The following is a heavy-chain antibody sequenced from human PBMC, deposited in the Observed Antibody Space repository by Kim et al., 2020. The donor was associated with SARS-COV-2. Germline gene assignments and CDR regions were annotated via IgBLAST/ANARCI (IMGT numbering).Heavy chain of an antibody. CDR1: GFTFSRHG. D-gene: IGHD4-17*01. CDR2: IHGSGGST. Sequence: GGSLRLSCVASGFTFSRHGMSWVRQVPGKGLEWVSTIHGSGGSTYYADPVKGRFTISRDNSKNTLYLQMNSLRAEDTALYYCAKRLKVPSTLNYFDYWGQGTLVTVSS. J-gene: IGHJ4*02. V-gene: IGHV3-23*01. CDR3: AKRLKVPSTLNYFDY.